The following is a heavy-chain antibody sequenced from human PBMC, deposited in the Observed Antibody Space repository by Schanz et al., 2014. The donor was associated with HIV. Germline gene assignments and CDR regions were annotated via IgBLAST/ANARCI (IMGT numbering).Heavy chain of an antibody. V-gene: IGHV3-30*18. J-gene: IGHJ4*02. Sequence: QVPLVESGGGVVQPGRSLRLSCAASGFTFSSYGMHWVRQAPGKGLEGVAVISYDGSNKYYADSVKGRFTISRDNSKNTLYLQMNSLRAEDTAVYYCAKRRDSGYAYFDYWGQGTLVTVSS. D-gene: IGHD1-1*01. CDR2: ISYDGSNK. CDR1: GFTFSSYG. CDR3: AKRRDSGYAYFDY.